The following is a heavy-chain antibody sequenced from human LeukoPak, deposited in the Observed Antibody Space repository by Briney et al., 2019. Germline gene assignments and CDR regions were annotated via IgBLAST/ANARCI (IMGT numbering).Heavy chain of an antibody. V-gene: IGHV1-18*01. CDR3: ARSYYDSSGYYYGGDSFDP. D-gene: IGHD3-22*01. CDR1: GYTFTSYG. J-gene: IGHJ5*02. Sequence: ASVKVSCKASGYTFTSYGISWVRQAPGQGLEWMGWISAYNGNTNYAQKLQGRVTMTTDTSTSTAYMELRSLRSDDTAVYYCARSYYDSSGYYYGGDSFDPWGQGTLVTVSS. CDR2: ISAYNGNT.